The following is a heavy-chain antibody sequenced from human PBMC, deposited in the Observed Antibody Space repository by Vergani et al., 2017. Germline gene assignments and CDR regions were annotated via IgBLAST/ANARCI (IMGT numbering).Heavy chain of an antibody. CDR2: IYHSGHT. J-gene: IGHJ4*02. CDR1: GASIRSSNYY. CDR3: ARHNEIAAVGFDY. Sequence: QLQLQESGPGLVKPSATLSLTCSVSGASIRSSNYYWGWIRQPPGKGLEWMGTIYHSGHTYYTSSLKSRVTISLDTSKNQISLKLSSVTAADTAVYYCARHNEIAAVGFDYWGQGTQVTVSS. V-gene: IGHV4-39*01. D-gene: IGHD6-13*01.